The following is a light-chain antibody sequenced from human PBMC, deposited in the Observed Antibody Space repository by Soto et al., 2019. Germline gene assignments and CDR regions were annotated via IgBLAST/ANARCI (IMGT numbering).Light chain of an antibody. J-gene: IGKJ1*01. CDR1: QSISRY. CDR2: AAS. V-gene: IGKV1-39*01. CDR3: QQYDNYLT. Sequence: DIQMTQSPSSLSASVGDRITITCRASQSISRYLNWYQHKPGKAPKLLINAASSLERGVPSRFSGGGSGTDFTLNISSLQPDDFATYYCQQYDNYLTFGRGTKVDI.